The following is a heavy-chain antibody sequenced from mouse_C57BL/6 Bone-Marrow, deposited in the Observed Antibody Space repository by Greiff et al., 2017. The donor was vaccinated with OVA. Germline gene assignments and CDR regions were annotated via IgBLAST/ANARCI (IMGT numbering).Heavy chain of an antibody. CDR3: ARDAYDYDADDSLYARDY. Sequence: EVKLVESGGGLVKPGGSLKLSCAASGFTFSSYAMSWVRQTPEKRLEWVATISDGGSYTYYPDNVKGRFTISRDNAKNNLYLQMSHLKSEDTAMYYCARDAYDYDADDSLYARDYWGQGTSVTVSS. CDR1: GFTFSSYA. J-gene: IGHJ4*01. CDR2: ISDGGSYT. V-gene: IGHV5-4*01. D-gene: IGHD2-4*01.